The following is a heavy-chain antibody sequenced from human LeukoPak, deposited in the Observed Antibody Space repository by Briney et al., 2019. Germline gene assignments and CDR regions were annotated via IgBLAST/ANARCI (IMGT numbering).Heavy chain of an antibody. CDR1: GGSISSSSYY. CDR2: IYYSGST. D-gene: IGHD3-3*01. CDR3: ARHFPPYYDFWSGYYFDY. Sequence: PSETLSLTCTVSGGSISSSSYYWGWIRQPPGKGLEWIGSIYYSGSTYYNPSLKSRVTISVDTSKNQFSLKLSSVTAADTAVYYCARHFPPYYDFWSGYYFDYWGQGTLVTVSS. J-gene: IGHJ4*02. V-gene: IGHV4-39*01.